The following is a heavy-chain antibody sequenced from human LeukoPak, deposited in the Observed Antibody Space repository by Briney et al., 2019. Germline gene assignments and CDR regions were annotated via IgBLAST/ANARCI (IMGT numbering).Heavy chain of an antibody. V-gene: IGHV1-2*02. CDR2: INPNSGGT. J-gene: IGHJ4*02. CDR1: GYIFTGYY. D-gene: IGHD3-10*01. CDR3: ARSYSSGSYFGY. Sequence: GASVKVSCKASGYIFTGYYIHWVRQAPGQGLVWMGWINPNSGGTSYAQKFQGRVTMTRDTSISTAYMELSRLRSDDTAVYFCARSYSSGSYFGYWGQGTLVTVSS.